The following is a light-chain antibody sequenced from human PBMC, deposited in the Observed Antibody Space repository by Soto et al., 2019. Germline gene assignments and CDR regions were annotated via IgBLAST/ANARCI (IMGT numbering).Light chain of an antibody. J-gene: IGLJ3*02. CDR2: EDT. CDR3: QSYDSSIWV. Sequence: NFMLTQPHSVSESPGKTVTISCTRSSGSIATNYVQWYQQRPGSSPTTVIYEDTQRPSRVPDRFSGSIDSSYNSASLTISGLEAEDEADYCCQSYDSSIWVFGGGTKVTVL. CDR1: SGSIATNY. V-gene: IGLV6-57*01.